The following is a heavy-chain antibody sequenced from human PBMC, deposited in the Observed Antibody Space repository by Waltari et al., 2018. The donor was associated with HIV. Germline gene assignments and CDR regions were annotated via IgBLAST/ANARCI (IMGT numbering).Heavy chain of an antibody. D-gene: IGHD1-1*01. CDR2: ISKSGYYV. J-gene: IGHJ4*02. V-gene: IGHV3-21*01. CDR1: GFQFDIVT. CDR3: VRDRTSETTGDFDS. Sequence: DVQLVESGGGLVKPGQSLRLSCIASGFQFDIVTMTWVRQAPGGGLEWVASISKSGYYVYYSDSLKGRVTISRDNAKKSLLLQVNSLTADDTGLYFCVRDRTSETTGDFDSWGQGVPVFVSS.